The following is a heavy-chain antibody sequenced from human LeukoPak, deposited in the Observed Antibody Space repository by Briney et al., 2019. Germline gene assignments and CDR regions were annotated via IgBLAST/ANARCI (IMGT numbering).Heavy chain of an antibody. J-gene: IGHJ3*02. CDR3: ARRYCSGASCSAFDI. V-gene: IGHV3-7*04. Sequence: PGGSPRLSCAASGFTFSIYWMSWVRQAPGKGLEWVANIKQDGSEKDYVDSVKGRFTISRDNAKNSLYLQMNSLRAEDTAVYYCARRYCSGASCSAFDIWGQGTMVTVSS. D-gene: IGHD2-15*01. CDR1: GFTFSIYW. CDR2: IKQDGSEK.